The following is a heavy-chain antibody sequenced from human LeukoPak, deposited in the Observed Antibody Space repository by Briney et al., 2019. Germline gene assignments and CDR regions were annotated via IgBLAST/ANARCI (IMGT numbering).Heavy chain of an antibody. Sequence: PSETLSFTCTVSGGSISSYYWSWIRQPPGKGLEWIGYIYYSGSTNYNPSLKSRVTISVDTSKNQFSLKLSSVTAADTAVYYCARHAPYCSGGSCYFDYWGQGTLVTVSS. CDR2: IYYSGST. CDR1: GGSISSYY. V-gene: IGHV4-59*08. J-gene: IGHJ4*02. CDR3: ARHAPYCSGGSCYFDY. D-gene: IGHD2-15*01.